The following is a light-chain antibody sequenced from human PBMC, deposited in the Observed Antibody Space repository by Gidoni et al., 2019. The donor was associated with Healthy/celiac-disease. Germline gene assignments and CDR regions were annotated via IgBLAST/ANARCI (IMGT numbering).Light chain of an antibody. Sequence: DIQMTQSPPSLSASVGDRVTTTCRASQSISSYLNWYQQKPGKAPKLLIYAASSLQSGVPSRFSGSGSGTDFTLTISSLQPEDFATYYCQQGYSTPLTFGQGTKVEIK. J-gene: IGKJ1*01. CDR3: QQGYSTPLT. CDR2: AAS. CDR1: QSISSY. V-gene: IGKV1-39*01.